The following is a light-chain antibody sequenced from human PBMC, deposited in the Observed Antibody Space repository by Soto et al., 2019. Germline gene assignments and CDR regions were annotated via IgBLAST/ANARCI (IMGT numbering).Light chain of an antibody. V-gene: IGKV3-20*01. J-gene: IGKJ1*01. CDR2: GAY. CDR1: QSVSSSY. Sequence: EIVLTQSPGTLSLSPGERATLSCRASQSVSSSYLAWYQQKPGQAPRLLIYGAYSRATGIQDRFSGSGSGTDFTLTIRRLEPEDFAVYYCKQYLVTPWTVGQGTKVDIK. CDR3: KQYLVTPWT.